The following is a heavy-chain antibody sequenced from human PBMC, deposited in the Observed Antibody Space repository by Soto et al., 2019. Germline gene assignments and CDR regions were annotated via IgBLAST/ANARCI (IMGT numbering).Heavy chain of an antibody. J-gene: IGHJ3*02. CDR2: IKTDGSEK. V-gene: IGHV3-7*01. CDR3: ERGDMVRENDAFDI. Sequence: EAQLVESGGGLVQPGGSLRLSCAASGFTFSSFWMNWVRQTPGKGLEWVAHIKTDGSEKYFVDSVKGRFTISRDNAKNSVYLQLISLRAEDTAVSDFERGDMVRENDAFDIWGQGTMVTVSS. D-gene: IGHD3-10*01. CDR1: GFTFSSFW.